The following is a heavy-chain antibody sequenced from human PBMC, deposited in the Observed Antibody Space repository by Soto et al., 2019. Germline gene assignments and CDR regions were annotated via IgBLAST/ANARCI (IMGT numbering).Heavy chain of an antibody. V-gene: IGHV4-59*01. CDR1: GVSFSTYY. Sequence: SENLSLTCTVSGVSFSTYYWSWIRQAPGKGLEWIGYIYYSGSSNYNPSLKSRVTMSVDTSKNQLSLKLSSVTAADTAVYYCARLPSITGSTRTFVYWGQGTLGNV. D-gene: IGHD1-20*01. CDR2: IYYSGSS. CDR3: ARLPSITGSTRTFVY. J-gene: IGHJ4*02.